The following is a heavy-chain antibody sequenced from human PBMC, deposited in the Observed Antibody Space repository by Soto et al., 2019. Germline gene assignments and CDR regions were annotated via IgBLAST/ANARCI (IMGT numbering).Heavy chain of an antibody. CDR2: INPSGGST. Sequence: QVQLVQSGAEVKKPGASVKVSCKASGYIFTSYYMHWVRQAPGQGLEWMGIINPSGGSTTSAQKFQGRVTMTRDTSTSAVYMELSSLRYEDTAVYYCARGYCSTTSCSVSYYYYGMDVWGPGTTVNVSS. CDR1: GYIFTSYY. CDR3: ARGYCSTTSCSVSYYYYGMDV. J-gene: IGHJ6*02. V-gene: IGHV1-46*01. D-gene: IGHD2-2*01.